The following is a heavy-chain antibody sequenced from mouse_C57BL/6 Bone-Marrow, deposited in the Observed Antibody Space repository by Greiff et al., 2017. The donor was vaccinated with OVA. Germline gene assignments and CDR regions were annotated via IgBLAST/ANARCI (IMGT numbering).Heavy chain of an antibody. V-gene: IGHV3-6*01. CDR3: ARGGDYDGVDY. CDR1: GYSITSGYY. CDR2: ISYDGSN. D-gene: IGHD2-4*01. Sequence: DVKLQESGPGLVKPSQSLSLTCSVTGYSITSGYYWNWIRQFPGNKLEWMGYISYDGSNNYNPSLKNRISITRDTSKNQFFLKLNSVTTEDTATYYCARGGDYDGVDYWGQGTSVTVSS. J-gene: IGHJ4*01.